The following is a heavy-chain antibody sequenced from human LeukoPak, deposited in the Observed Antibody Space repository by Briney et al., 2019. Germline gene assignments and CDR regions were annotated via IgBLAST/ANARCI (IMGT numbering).Heavy chain of an antibody. CDR2: IKQDGSKK. CDR1: GFTFSNNW. CDR3: ARWVTTPHHGLDV. V-gene: IGHV3-7*05. D-gene: IGHD4-17*01. J-gene: IGHJ6*02. Sequence: PGGSLRLSCGPSGFTFSNNWMSWVRQAPGKGLEWVANIKQDGSKKYYVDSVKGRFTISRDNAKNSLDLQMSSLRAEDTAVYYCARWVTTPHHGLDVWGQGTTVTVSS.